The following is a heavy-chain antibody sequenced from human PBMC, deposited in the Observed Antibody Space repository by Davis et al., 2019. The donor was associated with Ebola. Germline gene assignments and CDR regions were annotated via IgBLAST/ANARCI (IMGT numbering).Heavy chain of an antibody. J-gene: IGHJ6*02. CDR2: IRSKAYGGTT. D-gene: IGHD6-19*01. Sequence: GESLKISCTASGFTFGDYAMSWFRQAPGKGLEWVGFIRSKAYGGTTEYAASVKGRFTISRDDSKSIAHLQMNSLKTEDTAVYYCTRYSSGWTRYGMDVWGQGTTVTVSS. CDR3: TRYSSGWTRYGMDV. V-gene: IGHV3-49*03. CDR1: GFTFGDYA.